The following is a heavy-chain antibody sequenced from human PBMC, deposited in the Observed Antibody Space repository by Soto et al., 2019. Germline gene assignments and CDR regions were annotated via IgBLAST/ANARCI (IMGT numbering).Heavy chain of an antibody. CDR2: ISPYNGYK. Sequence: QIQLVQSGPEVKKPGASLKVSCKASGYTFTTYGISWVRQAPGQGPEWMGWISPYNGYKKHEQKCQGRVTITTDTSTSTVYRELRSLRSDDTAGYYCARDVNPFDFWSGYLWGQGSLVTVSS. CDR3: ARDVNPFDFWSGYL. D-gene: IGHD3-3*01. CDR1: GYTFTTYG. J-gene: IGHJ5*02. V-gene: IGHV1-18*01.